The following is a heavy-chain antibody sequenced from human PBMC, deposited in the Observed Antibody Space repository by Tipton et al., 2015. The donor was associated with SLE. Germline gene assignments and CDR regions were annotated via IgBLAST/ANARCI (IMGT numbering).Heavy chain of an antibody. Sequence: SLRLSCAASGFTFSSYAMSWVRQAPGKGLEWVSLISESGTDTNYADSVKGRFSISRDNAKNSLYLQMDSLGVEDTAVYYCVKEIRFMSGAAFDIWGQGTMVIVSS. CDR3: VKEIRFMSGAAFDI. V-gene: IGHV3-23*01. D-gene: IGHD1-1*01. CDR1: GFTFSSYA. CDR2: ISESGTDT. J-gene: IGHJ3*02.